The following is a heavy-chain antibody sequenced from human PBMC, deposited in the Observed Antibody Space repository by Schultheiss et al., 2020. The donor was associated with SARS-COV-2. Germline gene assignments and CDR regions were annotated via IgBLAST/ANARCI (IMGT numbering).Heavy chain of an antibody. V-gene: IGHV3-23*01. CDR1: GFTVSSNY. J-gene: IGHJ4*03. Sequence: GGSLRLSCAASGFTVSSNYMSWVRQAPGKGLEWVSAISGSGGSTYYADSVKGRFTISRDNSKNTLYLQMNSLRAEDTAVYYCARECPGLWFGLQDYWGQGTMVTVSS. D-gene: IGHD3-10*01. CDR2: ISGSGGST. CDR3: ARECPGLWFGLQDY.